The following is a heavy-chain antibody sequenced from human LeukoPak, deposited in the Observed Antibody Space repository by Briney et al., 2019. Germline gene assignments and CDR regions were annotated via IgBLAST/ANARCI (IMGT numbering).Heavy chain of an antibody. CDR1: GFTFSSYE. J-gene: IGHJ6*03. V-gene: IGHV3-48*03. D-gene: IGHD4-17*01. CDR2: ISSSGSTM. Sequence: GGSLRLSCAASGFTFSSYEMNWVRQAPGKGLEWVSYISSSGSTMYYADSVKGRFTISRDNAKNSLYLQMNSLRAEDTAVYYCARGGDYDLYYYYYYMDVWGKGTTVTISS. CDR3: ARGGDYDLYYYYYYMDV.